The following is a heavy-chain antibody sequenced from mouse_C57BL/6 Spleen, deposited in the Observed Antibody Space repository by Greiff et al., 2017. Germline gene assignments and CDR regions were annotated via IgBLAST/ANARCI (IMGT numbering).Heavy chain of an antibody. CDR1: GYSFTGYY. CDR3: ARRRELPSFDY. V-gene: IGHV1-42*01. D-gene: IGHD1-1*01. J-gene: IGHJ2*01. CDR2: INPSTGGT. Sequence: EVQLQQSGPELVKPGASVKISCKASGYSFTGYYMNWVKQSPEKSLEWIGEINPSTGGTTYNQKFKAKATLTVDKSSSTAYMQLKSLTSEDSAVYYCARRRELPSFDYWGQGTTLTVSS.